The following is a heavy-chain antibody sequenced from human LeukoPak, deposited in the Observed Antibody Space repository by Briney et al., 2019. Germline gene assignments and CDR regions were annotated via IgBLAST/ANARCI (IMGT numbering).Heavy chain of an antibody. Sequence: GRSLTLSCAASGFTFSSYGMHWVRQAPRKGLEWVAVISYDGSNKYYAASVRGLFTTARDNSKNSVYLQMNSVTAEETAEYCWAKPAVGATSFDYWGQGTLVTVSS. V-gene: IGHV3-30*18. CDR3: AKPAVGATSFDY. D-gene: IGHD1-26*01. J-gene: IGHJ4*02. CDR2: ISYDGSNK. CDR1: GFTFSSYG.